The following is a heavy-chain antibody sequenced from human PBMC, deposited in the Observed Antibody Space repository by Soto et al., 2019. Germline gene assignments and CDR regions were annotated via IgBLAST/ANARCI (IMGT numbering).Heavy chain of an antibody. CDR3: ARRIAVAGRQWNAFDY. J-gene: IGHJ4*02. V-gene: IGHV1-46*01. Sequence: GASVKVSCKTSGYTFSSYYMHWVRQAPGQGLEWMGIFNPSGASATYAQKFQGRVTMTRDTSTSTVYMELSSLKSEDTAVYYCARRIAVAGRQWNAFDYWGQGTLVTVSS. CDR1: GYTFSSYY. D-gene: IGHD6-19*01. CDR2: FNPSGASA.